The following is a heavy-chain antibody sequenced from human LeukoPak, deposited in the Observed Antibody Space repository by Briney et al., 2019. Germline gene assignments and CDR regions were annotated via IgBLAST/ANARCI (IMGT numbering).Heavy chain of an antibody. CDR2: ISGSGGST. V-gene: IGHV3-23*01. CDR1: GFTFSSYS. Sequence: PGGSLRLSCAASGFTFSSYSMSWVRQAPGRGLGWVSAISGSGGSTFYADSVKGGFTISRDNSKHTLYLQVNSLRAEDTAVYYCAKPYEAANYYESSGYFDDAFDIWGQGTMVTVSS. D-gene: IGHD3-22*01. J-gene: IGHJ3*02. CDR3: AKPYEAANYYESSGYFDDAFDI.